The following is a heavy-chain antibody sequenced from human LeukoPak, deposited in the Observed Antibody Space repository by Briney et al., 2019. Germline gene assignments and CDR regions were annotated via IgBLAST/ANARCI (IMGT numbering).Heavy chain of an antibody. CDR3: ARQSFYDYVWGSRNWFDP. CDR2: IYTSGST. D-gene: IGHD3-16*01. CDR1: GGSISSYY. Sequence: SETLSLTCTVSGGSISSYYWSWIRQPAGKELEWIGRIYTSGSTNYNPSLKSRVTMSVDTSKNQFSLKLSSVTAADTAVYYCARQSFYDYVWGSRNWFDPWGQGTLVTVSS. J-gene: IGHJ5*02. V-gene: IGHV4-4*07.